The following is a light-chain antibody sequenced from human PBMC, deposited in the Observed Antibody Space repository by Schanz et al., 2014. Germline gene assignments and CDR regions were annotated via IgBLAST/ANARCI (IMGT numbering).Light chain of an antibody. CDR3: QQSYSTPRT. V-gene: IGKV1-39*01. J-gene: IGKJ2*01. Sequence: DIQMTPSPSSPSSSVGSLVTITCRASQSISNYLNWYQQKPGKAPKVLIYAASSLQSGVPSRFSGSGSGTDFTLTISSLQPEDFATYYCQQSYSTPRTFGQGTKLEIK. CDR2: AAS. CDR1: QSISNY.